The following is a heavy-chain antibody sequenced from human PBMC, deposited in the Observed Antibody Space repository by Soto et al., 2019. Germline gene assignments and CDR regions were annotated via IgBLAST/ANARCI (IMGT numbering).Heavy chain of an antibody. D-gene: IGHD4-17*01. CDR3: ARGKTTVVTSYWYFDL. Sequence: QVQLQQWGAGLLKPSETLSLTCAVYGGSFSGYYWSWIRQPPGKGLEWIGEINHSGSTNYNPSLKSRVTISVDTSKNQFSLKLSSVTAADTAVYYCARGKTTVVTSYWYFDLWGRGTLVTVSS. CDR1: GGSFSGYY. V-gene: IGHV4-34*01. J-gene: IGHJ2*01. CDR2: INHSGST.